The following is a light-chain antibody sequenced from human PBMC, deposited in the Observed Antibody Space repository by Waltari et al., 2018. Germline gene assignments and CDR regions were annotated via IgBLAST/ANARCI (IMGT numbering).Light chain of an antibody. V-gene: IGLV2-23*01. Sequence: SALTQPASVSGSPGQSITIPCTGTSRAIGPYTFVSWYQEYPGKAPKLIIYEATKRPSGVSDRFSASKSGNTASLTISGLRADDEADYSCCSYAGGTAYVFGTGTRVTVL. CDR3: CSYAGGTAYV. J-gene: IGLJ1*01. CDR2: EAT. CDR1: SRAIGPYTF.